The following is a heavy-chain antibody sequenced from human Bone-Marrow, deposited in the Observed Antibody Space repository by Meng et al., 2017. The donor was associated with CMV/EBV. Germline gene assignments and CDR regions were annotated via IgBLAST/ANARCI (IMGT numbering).Heavy chain of an antibody. Sequence: GESLKISCAASGFTFSSYWMSWVRQAPGKGLEWVANIKQDGSEKYYVDSVKGRFTISRDNAKNSLYLQMNSLRAEDTAVFYCAREEVVVVVAATRYYHYYGMDVWGQGTTVTVSS. D-gene: IGHD2-15*01. CDR1: GFTFSSYW. V-gene: IGHV3-7*01. J-gene: IGHJ6*02. CDR3: AREEVVVVVAATRYYHYYGMDV. CDR2: IKQDGSEK.